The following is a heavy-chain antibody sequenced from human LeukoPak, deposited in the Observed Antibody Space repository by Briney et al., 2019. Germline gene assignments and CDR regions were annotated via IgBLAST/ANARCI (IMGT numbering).Heavy chain of an antibody. D-gene: IGHD3-10*01. CDR3: ARHGYYGSGSYYSFDY. V-gene: IGHV5-10-1*01. J-gene: IGHJ4*02. CDR2: IDPSDSYT. CDR1: GYSFPNYW. Sequence: KPGESLRISCKGSGYSFPNYWITWVRQMPGKGLEWMGRIDPSDSYTNYSPSFQCHVTISADKSISTAYLQWSSLTASDTAMYYCARHGYYGSGSYYSFDYWGQGTLVTVSS.